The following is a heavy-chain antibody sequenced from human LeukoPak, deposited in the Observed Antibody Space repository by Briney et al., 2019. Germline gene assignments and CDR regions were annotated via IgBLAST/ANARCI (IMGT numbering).Heavy chain of an antibody. CDR1: GFTFSSYG. D-gene: IGHD3-9*01. Sequence: GGSLRLSCAASGFTFSSYGMSWVRQAPGKGLEWVSAISGSGGSTYYADSVKGRFTISRDNSKNTLYLQMNNLRGEDTAIYYCAKAANYDILTGYYPDYWGQGTLVTVSS. CDR3: AKAANYDILTGYYPDY. J-gene: IGHJ4*02. V-gene: IGHV3-23*01. CDR2: ISGSGGST.